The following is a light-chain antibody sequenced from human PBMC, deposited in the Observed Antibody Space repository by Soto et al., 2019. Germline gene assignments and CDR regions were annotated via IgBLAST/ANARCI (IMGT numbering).Light chain of an antibody. CDR3: SSYTSSRTLYVV. V-gene: IGLV2-14*01. Sequence: QSALTQPASVSGSPGQSITISCTGTSSDVGGYNYVSWYQQHPGKAPKLMIYDVSNRPSGVSNRFSGSKSGNTASLTISGRQAEDEADYYCSSYTSSRTLYVVFGGGTKLTVL. J-gene: IGLJ2*01. CDR1: SSDVGGYNY. CDR2: DVS.